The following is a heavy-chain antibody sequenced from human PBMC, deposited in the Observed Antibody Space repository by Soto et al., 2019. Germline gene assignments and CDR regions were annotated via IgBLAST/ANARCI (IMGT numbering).Heavy chain of an antibody. CDR1: GGSISSYY. V-gene: IGHV4-59*13. CDR3: ARDGRDLGPVGWFDP. CDR2: ISYSGST. J-gene: IGHJ5*02. D-gene: IGHD1-1*01. Sequence: PSETLSLTCTVSGGSISSYYWSWIRQPPGKGLEWIGYISYSGSTNYNPSLKSRVTISVDTSKNQFSLKLSSVTAADTAVYYCARDGRDLGPVGWFDPWGQGTPVTVSS.